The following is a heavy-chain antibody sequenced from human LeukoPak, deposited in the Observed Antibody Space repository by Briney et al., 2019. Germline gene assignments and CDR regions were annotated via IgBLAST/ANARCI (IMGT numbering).Heavy chain of an antibody. J-gene: IGHJ4*02. CDR2: INPNSGGT. D-gene: IGHD5-18*01. V-gene: IGHV1-2*02. CDR1: GYTFTGHY. CDR3: ARELGPKYSYGPGFDY. Sequence: ASVKVSCKASGYTFTGHYMHWVLQAPGQGLEWMGWINPNSGGTNYAQKFRGRVTMTMDTSISTAYMELSRLRSDDTAVYYCARELGPKYSYGPGFDYWGQGTLVIVSS.